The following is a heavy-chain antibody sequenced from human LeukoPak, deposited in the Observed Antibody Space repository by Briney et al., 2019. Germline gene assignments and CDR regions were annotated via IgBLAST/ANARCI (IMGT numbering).Heavy chain of an antibody. CDR1: GFTFSSYE. Sequence: GGSLRLSCAASGFTFSSYEMNWVRQAPGKGLEWVSAISGSGGSTYYADSVKGRFTISRDNSKNTLYLQMNSLRAEDTAVYYCAKYPPDYYDSSGNWGQGTLVTVSS. CDR3: AKYPPDYYDSSGN. V-gene: IGHV3-23*01. CDR2: ISGSGGST. J-gene: IGHJ4*02. D-gene: IGHD3-22*01.